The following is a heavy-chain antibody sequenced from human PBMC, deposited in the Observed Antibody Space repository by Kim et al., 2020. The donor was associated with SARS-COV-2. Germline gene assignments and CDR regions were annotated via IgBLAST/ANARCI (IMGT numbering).Heavy chain of an antibody. Sequence: GGSLRLSCAASGFTFDDYAMHWVRQAPGKGLEWVSGITWNSGSIGYADSVKGRFTISRDNAKNSLYLQMNSLRAEDTALYYCAKVLPLGGMEVWGQGTTVTVSS. V-gene: IGHV3-9*01. J-gene: IGHJ6*02. CDR1: GFTFDDYA. CDR2: ITWNSGSI. CDR3: AKVLPLGGMEV.